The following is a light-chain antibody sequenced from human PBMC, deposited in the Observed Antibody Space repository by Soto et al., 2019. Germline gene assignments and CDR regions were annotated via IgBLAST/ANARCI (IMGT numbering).Light chain of an antibody. CDR3: QQSYTIPPS. CDR1: QSTSSY. Sequence: DIQMTQSPSSLSASVGDRGTIIYRVSQSTSSYLNTYQQKPGKAPKLLIYAASSLQSGVPSRFSGSGSGTDFTLTISSLQPEDFATYYCQQSYTIPPSFGQGTKVDIK. J-gene: IGKJ1*01. V-gene: IGKV1-39*01. CDR2: AAS.